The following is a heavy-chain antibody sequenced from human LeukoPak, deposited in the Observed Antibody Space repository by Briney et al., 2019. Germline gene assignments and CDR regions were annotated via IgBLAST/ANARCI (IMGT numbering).Heavy chain of an antibody. D-gene: IGHD6-6*01. Sequence: ASVKVSCKASGGTFSSYAISWVRQAPGQGLEWMGGIIPIFGTANYAQKFQGGVTITTDESTSTAYMELSSLRSEDTAVYYCARGGSSSSTGLYFDYWGQGTLVTVSS. CDR3: ARGGSSSSTGLYFDY. J-gene: IGHJ4*02. CDR1: GGTFSSYA. CDR2: IIPIFGTA. V-gene: IGHV1-69*05.